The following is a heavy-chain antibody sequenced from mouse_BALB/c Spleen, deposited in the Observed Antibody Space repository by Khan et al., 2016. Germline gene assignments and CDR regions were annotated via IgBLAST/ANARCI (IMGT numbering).Heavy chain of an antibody. V-gene: IGHV5-6*01. J-gene: IGHJ3*01. CDR1: GFTFSSYG. Sequence: EVQLVESGGDLVKPGGSLKLSCAASGFTFSSYGMSWVRQTPDKRLEWVATISSGGSYTYYPDSVQGRFTISRENAKNTLYLQMDSLKSENTARYYCARHYENHPWFAYWGQGTLVTVSA. CDR3: ARHYENHPWFAY. CDR2: ISSGGSYT. D-gene: IGHD2-3*01.